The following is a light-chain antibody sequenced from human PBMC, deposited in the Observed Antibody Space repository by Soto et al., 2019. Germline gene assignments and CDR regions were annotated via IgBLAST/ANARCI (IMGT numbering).Light chain of an antibody. CDR1: QSVSSN. Sequence: EIFMTQSPASLSVTQGERATLSWRASQSVSSNLAWYQQKPGQAPRLLIYGASTRATGIPARFSGSGSGTEFTLTISSLQSEDFAVYYCQQYNNWPGRTFGQGTKVDIK. J-gene: IGKJ1*01. V-gene: IGKV3-15*01. CDR2: GAS. CDR3: QQYNNWPGRT.